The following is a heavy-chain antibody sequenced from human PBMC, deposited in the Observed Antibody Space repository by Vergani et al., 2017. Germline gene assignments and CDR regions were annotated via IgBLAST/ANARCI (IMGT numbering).Heavy chain of an antibody. Sequence: QVQLQQWGAGLLKPSETLSLTCAVYGGSFSGYYWSWIRQPPGKGLEWIGEINHSGSTNYNPSLKCRVTISVDTSKDQFSLKLSSVTAADTAVYYCARGLPLLWFGELLSSDLYYYYGMDVWGQGTTVTVSS. D-gene: IGHD3-10*01. V-gene: IGHV4-34*01. J-gene: IGHJ6*02. CDR1: GGSFSGYY. CDR2: INHSGST. CDR3: ARGLPLLWFGELLSSDLYYYYGMDV.